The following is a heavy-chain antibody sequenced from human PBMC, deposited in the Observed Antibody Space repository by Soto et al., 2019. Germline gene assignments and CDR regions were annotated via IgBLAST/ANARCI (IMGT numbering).Heavy chain of an antibody. CDR2: IYHSGST. CDR3: ARDVDYDTNGYDYFDY. D-gene: IGHD3-22*01. V-gene: IGHV4-38-2*02. J-gene: IGHJ4*02. CDR1: GYSFTSGYY. Sequence: PSETLSLTCAVSGYSFTSGYYWGWIRQPPGKGLEWIGSIYHSGSTYYSPSLKSRVTISVDTSKNQISLKLSSVTAADTAVYYCARDVDYDTNGYDYFDYWGQGTLVTVSS.